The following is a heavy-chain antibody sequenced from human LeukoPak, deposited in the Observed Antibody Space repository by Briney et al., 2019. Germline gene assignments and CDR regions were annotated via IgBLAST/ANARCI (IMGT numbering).Heavy chain of an antibody. CDR2: ISAYNGNT. CDR3: ARDSPLDILTGYSPYGMDV. Sequence: ASVKVSCKASGYTFTSYGISWVRPAPGRGLEWMGWISAYNGNTNYAQKLQGRVTMTTDTSTSTAYMELRSLRSDDTAVYYCARDSPLDILTGYSPYGMDVWGQGTTVTVSS. CDR1: GYTFTSYG. V-gene: IGHV1-18*01. J-gene: IGHJ6*02. D-gene: IGHD3-9*01.